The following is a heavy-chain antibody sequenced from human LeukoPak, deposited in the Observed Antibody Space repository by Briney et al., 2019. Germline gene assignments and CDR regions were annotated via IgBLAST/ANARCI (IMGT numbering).Heavy chain of an antibody. CDR1: GASISTYY. CDR2: VYSSGST. V-gene: IGHV4-4*07. J-gene: IGHJ6*03. Sequence: SETLSRTCNVSGASISTYYWSWIRQPAGKGLEWIGRVYSSGSTDYNPSLKSRVTMAGDTSKNQFSLKMTHVTAADTAVYYCARETNWNFDYYYYMDVWGKGTTVTVSS. D-gene: IGHD1-7*01. CDR3: ARETNWNFDYYYYMDV.